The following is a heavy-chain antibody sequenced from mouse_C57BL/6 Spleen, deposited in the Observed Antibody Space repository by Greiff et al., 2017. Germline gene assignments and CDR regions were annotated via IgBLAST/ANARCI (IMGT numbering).Heavy chain of an antibody. D-gene: IGHD5-1*01. CDR1: GYTFTSYW. CDR3: ARGSNYFDY. V-gene: IGHV1-69*01. CDR2: IDPSDSYT. Sequence: QVQLKQPGAELVMPGASVKLSCKASGYTFTSYWMHWVKQRPGQGLEWIGEIDPSDSYTNYNQKFEGKSTLTVDKSSSTAYMQLSSLTSEDSAVYYCARGSNYFDYWGQGTTLTVSS. J-gene: IGHJ2*01.